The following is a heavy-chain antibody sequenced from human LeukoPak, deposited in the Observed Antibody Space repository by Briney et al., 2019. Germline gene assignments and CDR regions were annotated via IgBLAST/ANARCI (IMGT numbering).Heavy chain of an antibody. CDR3: AREGFRWTATMRYYFDY. Sequence: PGGSLRLSCAASGFTFSSYGMHWVRQAPGKGLEWVAVIWYDGSNKYYADSVEGRFTISRDNSKDTLYLQMNSLRAEDTAVYYCAREGFRWTATMRYYFDYWGQGTLVTVSS. J-gene: IGHJ4*02. CDR2: IWYDGSNK. D-gene: IGHD5-24*01. V-gene: IGHV3-33*01. CDR1: GFTFSSYG.